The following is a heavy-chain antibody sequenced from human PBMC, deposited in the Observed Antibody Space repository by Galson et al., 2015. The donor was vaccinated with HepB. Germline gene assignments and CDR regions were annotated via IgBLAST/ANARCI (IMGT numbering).Heavy chain of an antibody. J-gene: IGHJ3*02. V-gene: IGHV3-48*03. CDR1: GFTFSSYE. CDR2: ISSSGSTI. Sequence: SLRLSCAASGFTFSSYEMNWVRQAPGKGLEWVSYISSSGSTIYYADSVKGRFTISRDNAKNSLYLQMNSLRAEDTAVYYCASGIAEAAGIFDIWGQGAMVTVSS. CDR3: ASGIAEAAGIFDI. D-gene: IGHD6-19*01.